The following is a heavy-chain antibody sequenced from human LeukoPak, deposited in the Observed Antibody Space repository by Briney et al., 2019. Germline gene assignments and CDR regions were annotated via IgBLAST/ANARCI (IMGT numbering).Heavy chain of an antibody. Sequence: GGSLRLSCAASGFTFNRYPMSWVRHAPGKGLEWVSTIVSTGANTYYPDSVKGRFTISRDNSKNTLYLQMNSLRAEDTAVYYCAKDLLTTGYSYGYGAFDIWGQGTMVTVSS. CDR2: IVSTGANT. J-gene: IGHJ3*02. CDR3: AKDLLTTGYSYGYGAFDI. V-gene: IGHV3-23*01. D-gene: IGHD5-18*01. CDR1: GFTFNRYP.